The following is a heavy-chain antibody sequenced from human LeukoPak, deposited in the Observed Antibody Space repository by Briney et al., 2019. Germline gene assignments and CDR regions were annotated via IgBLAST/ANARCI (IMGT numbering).Heavy chain of an antibody. D-gene: IGHD4-17*01. J-gene: IGHJ4*02. CDR3: AREDIDGTVTTLTPYYFDY. CDR2: IYYSGST. V-gene: IGHV4-61*01. CDR1: GGSVSSGSYY. Sequence: SETLSLTCTVSGGSVSSGSYYWSWLRQPPGKGLEWFGYIYYSGSTNYNPSLKSRVTISVDTSKNQFSLKLSSVTAADTAVYYCAREDIDGTVTTLTPYYFDYWGQGTLVTVSS.